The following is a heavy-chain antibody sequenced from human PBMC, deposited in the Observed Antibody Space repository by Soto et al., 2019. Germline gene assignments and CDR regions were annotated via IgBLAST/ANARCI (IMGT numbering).Heavy chain of an antibody. CDR3: ARDLGPFDV. V-gene: IGHV4-59*02. CDR2: IYNSGA. J-gene: IGHJ6*02. CDR1: VGSVSSYY. Sequence: QVLLQESGPRLVKPSETLSLTCTVSVGSVSSYYWSWIRQPPGKGLEWIAYIYNSGANYNPSLKSRVTTSVDTSNNKFSLKLRSVTAADTAVYYCARDLGPFDVWGQGTTVTVSS.